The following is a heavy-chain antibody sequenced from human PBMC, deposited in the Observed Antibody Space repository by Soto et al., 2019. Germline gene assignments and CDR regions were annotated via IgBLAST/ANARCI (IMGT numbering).Heavy chain of an antibody. CDR1: GGSVSSGYNY. V-gene: IGHV4-30-4*01. D-gene: IGHD5-18*01. Sequence: SETLSLTCTVSGGSVSSGYNYWSWIRQSPGKGLEWIGYISGSGGTGYNPSLKNRLTMSVDRSKNQFTLRLTSVTAADTAVYFCATESGSTYGYFDYWGQGTQVTVSS. J-gene: IGHJ4*02. CDR2: ISGSGGT. CDR3: ATESGSTYGYFDY.